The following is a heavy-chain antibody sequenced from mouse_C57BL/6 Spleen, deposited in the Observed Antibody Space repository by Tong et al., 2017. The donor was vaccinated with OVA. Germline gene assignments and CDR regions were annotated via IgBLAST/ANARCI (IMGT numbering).Heavy chain of an antibody. CDR1: GFNITDDY. Sequence: EVQLQESGPELVRPSASVTLSCTASGFNITDDYMHWVKQSPEQGLEWIGWIDTENGDTEYASKFPGKTTITADTSYNTAYLQLRSLTSEDTAVYYCTARTTVVATCAYWGQGTLVTGSA. J-gene: IGHJ3*01. V-gene: IGHV14-4*01. D-gene: IGHD1-1*01. CDR3: TARTTVVATCAY. CDR2: IDTENGDT.